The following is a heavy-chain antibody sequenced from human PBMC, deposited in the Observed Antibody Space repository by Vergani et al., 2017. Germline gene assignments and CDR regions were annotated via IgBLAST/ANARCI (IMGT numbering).Heavy chain of an antibody. V-gene: IGHV3-7*01. CDR2: IKQDGSEK. D-gene: IGHD2-2*01. J-gene: IGHJ4*02. CDR1: GFTFSNYW. CDR3: AREGYCSSRCCYAIGY. Sequence: EVQLVESGGGLVQPGGSLRLSCAASGFTFSNYWMSWVRQAPGQGLEWVTNIKQDGSEKYYVYSVKGRFTISRENAKKSLYLQMNSLRAEDTAVYYCAREGYCSSRCCYAIGYWGQGTLVTVSS.